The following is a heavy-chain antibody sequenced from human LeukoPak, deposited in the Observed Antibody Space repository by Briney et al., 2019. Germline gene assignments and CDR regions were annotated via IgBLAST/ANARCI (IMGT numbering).Heavy chain of an antibody. Sequence: GGSLRLSCAASGFTFSSYAMSWVRQAPGKGLEWVSAISGSGGSTYYADSVKGRFTISRDNSKNTLYLQMNSLRAEGTAVYYCAKDFIGDIVVVPADNWGQGTLVTVSS. CDR3: AKDFIGDIVVVPADN. CDR1: GFTFSSYA. V-gene: IGHV3-23*01. D-gene: IGHD2-2*01. CDR2: ISGSGGST. J-gene: IGHJ4*02.